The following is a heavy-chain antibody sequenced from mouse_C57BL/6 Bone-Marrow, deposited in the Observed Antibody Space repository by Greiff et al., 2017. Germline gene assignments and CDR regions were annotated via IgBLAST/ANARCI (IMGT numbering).Heavy chain of an antibody. Sequence: DVKLVESGGGLVKPGGSLKLSCAASGFTFSSYAMSWVRQTPEKRLEWVATISDGGSYTYYPDNVKGRFTISRDNAKNNLYLQMSHLKSEDTAMYYCAREGYYGSSHYWGQGTTLTVSS. CDR2: ISDGGSYT. J-gene: IGHJ2*01. CDR3: AREGYYGSSHY. V-gene: IGHV5-4*01. D-gene: IGHD1-1*01. CDR1: GFTFSSYA.